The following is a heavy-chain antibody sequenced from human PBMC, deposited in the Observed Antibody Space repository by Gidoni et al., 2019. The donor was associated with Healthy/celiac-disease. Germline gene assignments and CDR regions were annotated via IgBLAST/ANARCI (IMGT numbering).Heavy chain of an antibody. J-gene: IGHJ4*02. CDR2: IKQDGSEK. CDR1: GFTFSSYW. CDR3: ARDRIVGATYFDY. Sequence: LSCAASGFTFSSYWMSWVRQAPGKGLEWVANIKQDGSEKYYVDSVKGRFTISRDNAKNSLYLQMNSLRAEDTAVYYCARDRIVGATYFDYWGQGTLVTVSS. V-gene: IGHV3-7*03. D-gene: IGHD1-26*01.